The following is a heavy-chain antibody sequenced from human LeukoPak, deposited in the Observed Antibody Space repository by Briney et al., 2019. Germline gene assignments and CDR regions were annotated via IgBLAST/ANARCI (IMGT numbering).Heavy chain of an antibody. J-gene: IGHJ6*03. CDR1: GFTFSSYW. CDR2: IYYSGST. D-gene: IGHD1-26*01. V-gene: IGHV4-39*07. Sequence: GSLRLSCAASGFTFSSYWMSWVRQAPGKGLEWIGSIYYSGSTYYNPSLKSRVTISVDTSKNQFSLKLTSATAADTAVYYCARDHSSASYTYYYYYMDVRGKGTTVTVSS. CDR3: ARDHSSASYTYYYYYMDV.